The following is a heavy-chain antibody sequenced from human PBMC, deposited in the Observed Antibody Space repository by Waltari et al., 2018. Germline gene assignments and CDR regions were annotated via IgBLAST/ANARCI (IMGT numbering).Heavy chain of an antibody. D-gene: IGHD1-26*01. CDR1: GYTFISYD. J-gene: IGHJ4*02. CDR3: ASIIVGATYFDG. Sequence: QAQLVQSGAEVKKPGASVKVSCKASGYTFISYDINWVRQATEEGLQWMGWMNPSSVNTGDAQKYHGRVAITSNTPIIAAYVELSSLRAEDTAVYYCASIIVGATYFDGLGQGALGTVAS. CDR2: MNPSSVNT. V-gene: IGHV1-8*03.